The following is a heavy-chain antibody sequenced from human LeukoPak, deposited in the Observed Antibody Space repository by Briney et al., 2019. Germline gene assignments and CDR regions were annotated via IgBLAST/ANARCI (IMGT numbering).Heavy chain of an antibody. V-gene: IGHV3-30*03. CDR2: ISYDGSNK. CDR3: ARDPYNTGGYAAFDI. D-gene: IGHD3-22*01. Sequence: PGRSLRLSCAASGFTFSTYGMHWIRQAPGKGLEWVAVISYDGSNKYYADSVKGRFTISRDNSKNSLYLQMNSLRVEDTAVYYCARDPYNTGGYAAFDIWGQGTMVTVSS. J-gene: IGHJ3*02. CDR1: GFTFSTYG.